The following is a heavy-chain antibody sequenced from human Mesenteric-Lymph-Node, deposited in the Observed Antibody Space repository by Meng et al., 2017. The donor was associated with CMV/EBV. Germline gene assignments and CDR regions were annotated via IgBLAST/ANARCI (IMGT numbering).Heavy chain of an antibody. CDR2: ISSSGSTI. CDR3: ARDFPSSGTYSEIFYYALDV. Sequence: GESLKISCAASGFTFSDYYMTWIRQTPGKGLEWVSYISSSGSTIYYADSVKGRFTISRDNAKNSLYLQMDSLAAEDTAVYYCARDFPSSGTYSEIFYYALDVWGQGTTVTVSS. CDR1: GFTFSDYY. J-gene: IGHJ6*02. D-gene: IGHD1-26*01. V-gene: IGHV3-11*04.